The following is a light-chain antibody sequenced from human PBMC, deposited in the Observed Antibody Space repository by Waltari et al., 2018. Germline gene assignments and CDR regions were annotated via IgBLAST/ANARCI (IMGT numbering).Light chain of an antibody. V-gene: IGLV2-8*01. CDR2: EVT. J-gene: IGLJ1*01. CDR1: SSDVGAYKS. CDR3: TSYAGTDYHYV. Sequence: QSALTQPPSASGSPGQSVTISCTGTSSDVGAYKSVSWYQQHPGKAPELVIYEVTKRPSGVPDRFSGSKSGNTAYLTVSGVQAEDEADYYCTSYAGTDYHYVFGIGTKVTVL.